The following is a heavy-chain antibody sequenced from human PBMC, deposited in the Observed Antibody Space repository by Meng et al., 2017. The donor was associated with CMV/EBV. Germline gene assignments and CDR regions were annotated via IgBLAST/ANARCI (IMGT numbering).Heavy chain of an antibody. V-gene: IGHV3-15*01. CDR1: FSFSAAW. CDR3: TREATLDRNYYWFDP. Sequence: FSFSAAWMSWVRQAPGKGLEWVGRIRSKTDGRTSEYPVSVKGRFTISRDDSKNKLYLQINSLETEDTAVYYCTREATLDRNYYWFDPWGQGTLVTVSS. D-gene: IGHD1-14*01. CDR2: IRSKTDGRTS. J-gene: IGHJ5*02.